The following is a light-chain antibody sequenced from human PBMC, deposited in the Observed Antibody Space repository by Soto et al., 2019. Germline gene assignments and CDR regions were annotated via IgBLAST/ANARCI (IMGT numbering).Light chain of an antibody. CDR2: WAS. J-gene: IGKJ1*01. V-gene: IGKV4-1*01. CDR1: QSVLYSSNNKNY. CDR3: QQYDSTRT. Sequence: IVMTQSPDSLAVSLGERATINCKSSQSVLYSSNNKNYLAWYQQKPGQPPKLLIYWASTRESGVPDRFSGSGSGTDFTLTISSLQAEDVVVYYCQQYDSTRTFGQGTKVEIK.